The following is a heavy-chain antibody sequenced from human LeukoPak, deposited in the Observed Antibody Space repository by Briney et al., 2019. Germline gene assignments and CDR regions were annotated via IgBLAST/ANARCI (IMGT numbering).Heavy chain of an antibody. CDR3: AGLALDYYDSSGYAAY. CDR1: GGSFSGYY. J-gene: IGHJ4*02. D-gene: IGHD3-22*01. V-gene: IGHV4-34*01. CDR2: INHSGST. Sequence: SETLSLTCAVYGGSFSGYYWSWIRQPPGKGLEWIGEINHSGSTNYNPSLKSRVTISVDTSKNQFSLKLSSVTAADRAVYYCAGLALDYYDSSGYAAYWGQGTLVTVSS.